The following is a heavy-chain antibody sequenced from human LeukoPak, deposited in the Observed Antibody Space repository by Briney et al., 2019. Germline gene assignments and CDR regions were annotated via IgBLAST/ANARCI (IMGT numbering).Heavy chain of an antibody. CDR2: INPSGGST. CDR1: GYTFTVYY. Sequence: ASVKVSCKAYGYTFTVYYMHWVRQAPGQGLEWMGIINPSGGSTKYAQKFQGRVTMTRDTSTSTVYMELSSLRSEDTAVYYCARGLLTARARDAFDIWGQGTMVTVSS. V-gene: IGHV1-46*01. J-gene: IGHJ3*02. CDR3: ARGLLTARARDAFDI. D-gene: IGHD7-27*01.